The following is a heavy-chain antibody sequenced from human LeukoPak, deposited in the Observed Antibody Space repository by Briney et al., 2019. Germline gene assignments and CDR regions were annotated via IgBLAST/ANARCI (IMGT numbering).Heavy chain of an antibody. CDR3: ARDRTRDFGVVIARPHYYYGMDV. J-gene: IGHJ6*02. CDR1: GFTFSSYE. V-gene: IGHV3-48*03. CDR2: ISSSGSTI. Sequence: GGSLRLSYAASGFTFSSYEMNWVRQAPGKGLEWVSYISSSGSTIYYADSVKGRFTISRDNAKNSLYLQMNSLRAEDTAVYYCARDRTRDFGVVIARPHYYYGMDVWGQGTTVTVSS. D-gene: IGHD3-3*01.